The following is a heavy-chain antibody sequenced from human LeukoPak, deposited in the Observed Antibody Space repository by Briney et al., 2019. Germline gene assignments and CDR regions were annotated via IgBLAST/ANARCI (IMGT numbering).Heavy chain of an antibody. V-gene: IGHV3-53*01. CDR2: IRTDDST. CDR1: GFIVGNSY. Sequence: GGSLRLSCAASGFIVGNSYMSWVRQAPGKGLEWISLIRTDDSTYYADSVKGRFTTSRDTSRNTLYLQMNILRAEDTAVYYCAREASGSYFHNWGQGTLVTVSS. J-gene: IGHJ1*01. CDR3: AREASGSYFHN. D-gene: IGHD1-26*01.